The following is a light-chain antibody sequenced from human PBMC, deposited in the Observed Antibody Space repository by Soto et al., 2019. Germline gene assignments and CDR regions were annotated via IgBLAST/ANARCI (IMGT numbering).Light chain of an antibody. Sequence: EIVLTPSPGTLSLSPGEIATLSCRASQSVSSSYLAWYQQKPGKAPRLLIYGASSRATGIPERFSSSGSGTDFTLTISRLEPEDFAVYYCKQYGSSLLFTCGPGIIVDIK. J-gene: IGKJ3*01. CDR2: GAS. V-gene: IGKV3-20*01. CDR3: KQYGSSLLFT. CDR1: QSVSSSY.